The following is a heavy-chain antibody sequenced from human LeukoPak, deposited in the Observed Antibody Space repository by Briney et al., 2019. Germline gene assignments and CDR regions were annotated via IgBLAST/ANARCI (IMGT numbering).Heavy chain of an antibody. V-gene: IGHV3-30*18. D-gene: IGHD3-3*01. CDR2: ISYDGSNK. CDR1: GFTFSSYG. CDR3: AKDSILLRFSEWSHDAFDI. Sequence: PGGSLRLSCAASGFTFSSYGMHRVRQAPGKGLEWVAVISYDGSNKYYADSVKGRFTISRDNSKNTLYLQMNSLRAEDTAVYYCAKDSILLRFSEWSHDAFDIWGQGTMVTVSS. J-gene: IGHJ3*02.